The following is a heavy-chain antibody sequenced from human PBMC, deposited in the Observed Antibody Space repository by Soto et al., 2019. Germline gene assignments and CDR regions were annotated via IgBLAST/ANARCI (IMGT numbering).Heavy chain of an antibody. J-gene: IGHJ4*02. Sequence: QVQLQASGPGLVKPSGTLSLTCAVSGGSISSSTWWSWVRQSPGKGLEWIGEIYHGGTTNYNPSLKSRVTISVDKSKDQFSLKLTSVTAADTAVYYCARTAGGNSFFEYWGQGTLVTVSS. CDR3: ARTAGGNSFFEY. CDR2: IYHGGTT. CDR1: GGSISSSTW. V-gene: IGHV4-4*02. D-gene: IGHD2-21*02.